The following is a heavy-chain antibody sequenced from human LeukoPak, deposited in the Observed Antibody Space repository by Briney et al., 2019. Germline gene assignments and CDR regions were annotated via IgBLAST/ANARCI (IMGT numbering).Heavy chain of an antibody. CDR1: GFTFSSYA. V-gene: IGHV3-23*01. J-gene: IGHJ3*02. D-gene: IGHD1-26*01. CDR3: AKDRSGAFDI. Sequence: GGSLRLSCAASGFTFSSYAMSWVRQAPGKGLERGSAISGSGGSTYYADSVKGRFTISRDNSKNTLYLQMNSLRAEDTAVYYCAKDRSGAFDIWGQGTMVTVSS. CDR2: ISGSGGST.